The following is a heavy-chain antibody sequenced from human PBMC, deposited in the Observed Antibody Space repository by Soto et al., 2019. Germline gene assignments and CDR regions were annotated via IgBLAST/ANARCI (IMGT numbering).Heavy chain of an antibody. CDR3: ARDLPAARPLPGY. CDR2: MNPNSGNT. Sequence: ASVKVSCKASGYTFTSYDINWVRQATGQGLEWMGWMNPNSGNTGYAQKFQGRVTMTRNTSISTAYMELSSLRSEDTAVYYCARDLPAARPLPGYWGQGTLVTVSS. CDR1: GYTFTSYD. V-gene: IGHV1-8*01. J-gene: IGHJ4*02. D-gene: IGHD6-6*01.